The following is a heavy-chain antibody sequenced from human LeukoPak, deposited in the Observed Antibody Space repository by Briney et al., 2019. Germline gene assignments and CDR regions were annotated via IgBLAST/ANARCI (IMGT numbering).Heavy chain of an antibody. Sequence: PSETLSLTCTVSGGSISSYYWSWIRQPPGKGLEWIGYIYYSGSTNYNPSLKSRVTISVDTSKNQFSLKLSSVTAVDTAVYYCARGQWELLFDYWGQGTLVTVSS. CDR2: IYYSGST. J-gene: IGHJ4*02. V-gene: IGHV4-59*01. CDR3: ARGQWELLFDY. D-gene: IGHD1-26*01. CDR1: GGSISSYY.